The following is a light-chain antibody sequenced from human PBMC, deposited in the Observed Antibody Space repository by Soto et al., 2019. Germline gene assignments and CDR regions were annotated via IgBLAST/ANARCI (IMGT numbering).Light chain of an antibody. CDR1: QSVSSSS. J-gene: IGKJ3*01. V-gene: IGKV3-20*01. Sequence: EIVLTQSPGTLSLSPGERATLSCRASQSVSSSSLAWYQQKPGQAPRLLIYGASYRATGIPDRFTGSGSGTDFTLTISRLEPEDFAVYYCQQYDNSLLTFGPGTKVDI. CDR2: GAS. CDR3: QQYDNSLLT.